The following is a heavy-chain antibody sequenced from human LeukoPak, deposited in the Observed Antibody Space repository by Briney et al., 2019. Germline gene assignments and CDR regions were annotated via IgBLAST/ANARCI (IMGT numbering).Heavy chain of an antibody. CDR2: MNPNSGNT. V-gene: IGHV1-8*01. Sequence: GASVKVSCKASGYTFTSYDINWVRQATGQGLEWMGWMNPNSGNTGYAQKFQGRGTMTRNTSISTAYMELSSLRSEDTAVYYCARAGRSVRRYDFWSGYPKPFDYWGQGTLVTVSS. D-gene: IGHD3-3*01. CDR3: ARAGRSVRRYDFWSGYPKPFDY. CDR1: GYTFTSYD. J-gene: IGHJ4*02.